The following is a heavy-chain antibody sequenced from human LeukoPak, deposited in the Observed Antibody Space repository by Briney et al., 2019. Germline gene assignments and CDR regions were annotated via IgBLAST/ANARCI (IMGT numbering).Heavy chain of an antibody. CDR1: GGSISSSNW. CDR2: IYHSGST. V-gene: IGHV4-4*02. D-gene: IGHD3-9*01. CDR3: ARVRYFDWLLYGAFDI. J-gene: IGHJ3*02. Sequence: TSETLSLTCAVSGGSISSSNWWSWVRQAPGKGLEWIGEIYHSGSTNYNPSLKSRVTISVDKSKNQFSLKLSSVTAADTAVYYCARVRYFDWLLYGAFDIWGQGTMVTVSS.